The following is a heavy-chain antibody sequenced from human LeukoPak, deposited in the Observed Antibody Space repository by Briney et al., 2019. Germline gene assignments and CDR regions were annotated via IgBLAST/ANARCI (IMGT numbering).Heavy chain of an antibody. CDR2: IRYDGSNK. CDR1: GFTFSNYG. V-gene: IGHV3-30*02. Sequence: PGGSLRLSCSASGFTFSNYGIHWVRQAPGKGLEWVAFIRYDGSNKYYADSVKGRFTISRDNSKNTLYLQMNSLRAEDTAVYYCARARSSYGYGDAFDIWGQGTMVTVSS. D-gene: IGHD5-18*01. CDR3: ARARSSYGYGDAFDI. J-gene: IGHJ3*02.